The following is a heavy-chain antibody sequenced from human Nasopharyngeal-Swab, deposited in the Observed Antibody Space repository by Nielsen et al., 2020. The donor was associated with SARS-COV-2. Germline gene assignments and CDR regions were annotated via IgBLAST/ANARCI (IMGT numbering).Heavy chain of an antibody. CDR2: VYTSGST. V-gene: IGHV4-61*02. CDR1: GGSISSGGYS. D-gene: IGHD6-6*01. CDR3: AREYRHLVGSVPYYYYGMDV. J-gene: IGHJ6*02. Sequence: SETLSLTCAVSGGSISSGGYSWSWIRQPPGKGLEWIGRVYTSGSTNYNPSLKSRVTISVDSSKNQFSLKLTSVTAADTAVYYCAREYRHLVGSVPYYYYGMDVWGQGTTVTVFS.